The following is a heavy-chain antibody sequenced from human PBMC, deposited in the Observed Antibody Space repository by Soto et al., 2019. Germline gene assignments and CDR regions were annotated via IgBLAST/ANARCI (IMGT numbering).Heavy chain of an antibody. CDR1: GFTVSSNY. J-gene: IGHJ4*02. CDR2: IYSGGST. V-gene: IGHV3-66*01. CDR3: ARAMEDCSSTSCYGRVGPYYFDY. D-gene: IGHD2-2*01. Sequence: GRSLRLSCAASGFTVSSNYMSWVRQAPGKGLEWVSVIYSGGSTYYADSVKGRFTISRDNSKNTLYLQMNSLRAEDTAVYYCARAMEDCSSTSCYGRVGPYYFDYWGQGTLVTVSS.